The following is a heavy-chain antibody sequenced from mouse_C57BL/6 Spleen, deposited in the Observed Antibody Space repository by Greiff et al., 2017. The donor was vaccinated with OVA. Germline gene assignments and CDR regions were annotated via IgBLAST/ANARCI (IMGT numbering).Heavy chain of an antibody. CDR3: ARKGYDYDVEAMDY. CDR2: IWSGGST. V-gene: IGHV2-2*01. Sequence: VKLQESGPGLVQPSQSLSITCTVSGFSLTSYGVHWVRQSPGKGLEWLGVIWSGGSTDYNAAFISRLSISKDNSKSQVFFKMNSLQADDTAIYYCARKGYDYDVEAMDYWGQGTSVTVSS. J-gene: IGHJ4*01. D-gene: IGHD2-4*01. CDR1: GFSLTSYG.